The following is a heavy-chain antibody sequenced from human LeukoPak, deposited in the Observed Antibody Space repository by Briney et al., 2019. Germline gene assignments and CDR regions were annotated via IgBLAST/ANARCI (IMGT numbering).Heavy chain of an antibody. V-gene: IGHV3-7*01. CDR3: AELGITMIGGV. D-gene: IGHD3-10*02. J-gene: IGHJ6*04. CDR2: IKQDGSDK. Sequence: GGSLRLSCAASGFTFSTYWMSWVRQAPGKGLEWVANIKQDGSDKYYVDSVKGRFTISRDNAKNSLYLQMNSLRAEDTAVYYCAELGITMIGGVWGKGTTVTISS. CDR1: GFTFSTYW.